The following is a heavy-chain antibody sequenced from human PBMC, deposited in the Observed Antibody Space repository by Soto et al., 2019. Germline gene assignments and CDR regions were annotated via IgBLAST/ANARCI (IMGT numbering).Heavy chain of an antibody. CDR2: INHSGST. V-gene: IGHV4-34*01. J-gene: IGHJ5*02. D-gene: IGHD3-10*01. CDR1: GGSFSGYY. CDR3: ARESSGSYSNWFDP. Sequence: PSETLSLTCAVYGGSFSGYYWSWIRQPPGKGLEWIGEINHSGSTNYNPSLKSRVTISVDTSKNQFSLKLSSVTAADTAVYYCARESSGSYSNWFDPWGQGTLVTVSS.